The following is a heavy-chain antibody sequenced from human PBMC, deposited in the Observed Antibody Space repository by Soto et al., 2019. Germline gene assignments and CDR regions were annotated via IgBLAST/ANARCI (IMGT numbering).Heavy chain of an antibody. J-gene: IGHJ6*02. D-gene: IGHD4-17*01. CDR2: ISAYNGNT. V-gene: IGHV1-18*01. Sequence: QVQLVQSGAEVKKPGASVKVSCKASGYTFTSYGISWVRQAPGQGLEWMGWISAYNGNTNYAQKLQGRVTMTTDTSTSTAYMELRSLRSDDTAVYYCARASYDYGDYRYYYYGMDVWGQGTTVTVSS. CDR1: GYTFTSYG. CDR3: ARASYDYGDYRYYYYGMDV.